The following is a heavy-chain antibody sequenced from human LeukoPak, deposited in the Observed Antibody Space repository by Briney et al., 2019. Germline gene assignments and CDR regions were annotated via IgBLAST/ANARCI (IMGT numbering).Heavy chain of an antibody. CDR3: ATGFVGSCPGKFDY. J-gene: IGHJ4*02. D-gene: IGHD1-26*01. Sequence: ASVKVSCKVSGYTFTDYYMHWMQQAPGKGLEWMGLVDPEDGETIYAEKFQGRVTITADTSTDTAYMELSSLRSEDTAVYYCATGFVGSCPGKFDYWGQGTLVTVSS. CDR2: VDPEDGET. V-gene: IGHV1-69-2*01. CDR1: GYTFTDYY.